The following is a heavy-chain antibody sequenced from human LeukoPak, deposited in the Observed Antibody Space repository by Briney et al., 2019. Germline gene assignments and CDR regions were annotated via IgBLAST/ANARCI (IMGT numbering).Heavy chain of an antibody. J-gene: IGHJ6*02. V-gene: IGHV1-69*06. D-gene: IGHD1-1*01. CDR3: ARAPGKSYYYYYYGMDV. CDR2: IIPIFGTA. CDR1: GGTLSTYA. Sequence: SVKVSCKASGGTLSTYAFSWVRQAPGHGLEWLGGIIPIFGTAIYAQKFQGRITISADKSTSTAYMEVNSLRSEDTAVYYCARAPGKSYYYYYYGMDVRGQGTTVTVSS.